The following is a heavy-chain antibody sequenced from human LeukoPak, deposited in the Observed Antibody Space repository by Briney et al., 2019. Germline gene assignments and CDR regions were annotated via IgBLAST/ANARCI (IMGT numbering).Heavy chain of an antibody. D-gene: IGHD1-26*01. CDR2: ISPDGSDT. V-gene: IGHV3-74*01. J-gene: IGHJ4*02. CDR1: GFTLSSYW. Sequence: PGGSLRLSCAASGFTLSSYWMHWVRQGPGKGPEWVSRISPDGSDTSYADSVKGRFTISRDNAKNTLYLQMNSLRVEDTAVYYCVRGAYSGSLDYWGQGTLVTVSS. CDR3: VRGAYSGSLDY.